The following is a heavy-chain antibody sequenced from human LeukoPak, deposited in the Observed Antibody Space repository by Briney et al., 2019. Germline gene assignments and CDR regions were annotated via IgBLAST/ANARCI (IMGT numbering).Heavy chain of an antibody. CDR1: GGSISSTKW. Sequence: PSETLSLTCAVSGGSISSTKWWTWVRQPPGKGLEWIGEIYHSGFTNYNPSLKSRVTISVDTSKNQFSLKLSSVTAADTAVYYCARSEDLEWFSDPQGAFDIWGQGTMVTVSS. D-gene: IGHD3-3*01. V-gene: IGHV4-4*02. CDR3: ARSEDLEWFSDPQGAFDI. CDR2: IYHSGFT. J-gene: IGHJ3*02.